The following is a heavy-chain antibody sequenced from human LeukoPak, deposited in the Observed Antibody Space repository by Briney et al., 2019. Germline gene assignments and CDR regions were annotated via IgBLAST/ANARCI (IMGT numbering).Heavy chain of an antibody. V-gene: IGHV3-23*01. D-gene: IGHD6-19*01. J-gene: IGHJ4*02. CDR3: AKTVYGSGWHAFDY. Sequence: GGSLRLSCAASGFSFTTCWMSWVRQAPGKGLEWVSAISGSGGSTYYADSVKGRFTISRDNSKNTLYLQMNSLRAEDTAVYYCAKTVYGSGWHAFDYWGQGTLVTVSS. CDR1: GFSFTTCW. CDR2: ISGSGGST.